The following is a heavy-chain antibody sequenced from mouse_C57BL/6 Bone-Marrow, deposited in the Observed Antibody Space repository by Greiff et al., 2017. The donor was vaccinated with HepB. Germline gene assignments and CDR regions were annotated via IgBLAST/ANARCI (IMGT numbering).Heavy chain of an antibody. CDR3: SRQRNNNYRLWYFDV. CDR1: GFTFSDYY. J-gene: IGHJ1*03. V-gene: IGHV5-12*01. CDR2: ISNGGGST. D-gene: IGHD2-1*01. Sequence: EVMLVESGGGLVQPGGSLKLSCAASGFTFSDYYMYWVRQTPEKRLEWVAYISNGGGSTYYPDTVKGRFTISRDKAKNTLYLQMSRLTSEDTAMYDDSRQRNNNYRLWYFDVWGTGTTVTVSS.